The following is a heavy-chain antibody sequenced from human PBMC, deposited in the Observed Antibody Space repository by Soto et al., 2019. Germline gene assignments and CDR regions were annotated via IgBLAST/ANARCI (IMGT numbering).Heavy chain of an antibody. Sequence: PSETLSLTCTVSGGSISSYYWSWIRQPPGKGLEWIGYIYYSGSTNYNPSLKSRVTISVDTSKNQFSLKLSSVTAADTAVYYCARLQGYCSSTSCYGVFDPWGQGTLVTVSS. D-gene: IGHD2-2*01. CDR2: IYYSGST. CDR1: GGSISSYY. CDR3: ARLQGYCSSTSCYGVFDP. J-gene: IGHJ5*02. V-gene: IGHV4-59*08.